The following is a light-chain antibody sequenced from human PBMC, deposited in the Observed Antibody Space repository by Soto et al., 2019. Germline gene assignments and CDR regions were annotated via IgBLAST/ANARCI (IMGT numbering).Light chain of an antibody. J-gene: IGKJ5*01. Sequence: EIVLTQSPGALSLSPGERATLSCRGCKSVSSSYLAWYQQNPGXAPRLLIYGSSIRASGIPDRFNGTADGTEFNRTISRREPEEFAVYYSQQYGSSITFGQGTRLEIK. CDR2: GSS. CDR1: KSVSSSY. V-gene: IGKV3-20*01. CDR3: QQYGSSIT.